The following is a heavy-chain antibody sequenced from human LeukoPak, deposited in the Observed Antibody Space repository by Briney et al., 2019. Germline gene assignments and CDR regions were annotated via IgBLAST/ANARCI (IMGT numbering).Heavy chain of an antibody. J-gene: IGHJ6*02. V-gene: IGHV1-24*01. D-gene: IGHD1-26*01. CDR3: ATDQPHSGSYQIRDYYHYGMDV. CDR2: FDPEDGET. Sequence: ASVKVSCKVSGYTLTELSMHWVRQAPGKGLEWMGGFDPEDGETIYAQKFQGRVTMTEDTSTDTAYMELSSLRSEDTAVYYCATDQPHSGSYQIRDYYHYGMDVWGQGTTVTVSS. CDR1: GYTLTELS.